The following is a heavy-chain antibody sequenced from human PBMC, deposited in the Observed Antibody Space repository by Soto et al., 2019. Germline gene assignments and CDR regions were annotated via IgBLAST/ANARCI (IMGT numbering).Heavy chain of an antibody. CDR3: ARVSGSYSYGMDV. D-gene: IGHD1-26*01. CDR1: GGSISSSNW. CDR2: IYHSGST. J-gene: IGHJ6*02. Sequence: QVQLQESGPGLVKPSGTLSLTCAVSGGSISSSNWWSWVRQPPGKGLEWIGEIYHSGSTNYNPSLTRRVTISVDKSKNQFSLKLSSVTAADTAVYYCARVSGSYSYGMDVWGQGTTVTVSS. V-gene: IGHV4-4*02.